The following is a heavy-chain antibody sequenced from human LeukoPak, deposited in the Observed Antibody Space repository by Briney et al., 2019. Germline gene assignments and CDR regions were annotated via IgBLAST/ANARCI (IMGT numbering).Heavy chain of an antibody. CDR1: GYTLTELS. Sequence: ASVKVSCKVSGYTLTELSMHWVRQAPGKGLEWMGGFDPEDGETIYAQKFQGRVTMTEDTSTDTAYMELSSLRSEDTAVYYCATLRLLYRDNRFDPWGQGTLVTVSS. CDR2: FDPEDGET. V-gene: IGHV1-24*01. J-gene: IGHJ5*02. CDR3: ATLRLLYRDNRFDP. D-gene: IGHD3-3*01.